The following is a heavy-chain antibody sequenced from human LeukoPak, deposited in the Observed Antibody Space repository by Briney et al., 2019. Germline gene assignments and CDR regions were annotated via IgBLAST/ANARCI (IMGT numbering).Heavy chain of an antibody. CDR3: ARAGLYYEGAFDI. J-gene: IGHJ3*02. CDR1: GGSFSGYY. CDR2: INHSGST. V-gene: IGHV4-34*01. D-gene: IGHD2-8*01. Sequence: SETLSLTCAVYGGSFSGYYWSWIRQPPGKGLEWIGEINHSGSTNYNPSLKSRVTISVDTSKNQFSLKLSSVTAADTAVYYCARAGLYYEGAFDIWGQGTMVTVSP.